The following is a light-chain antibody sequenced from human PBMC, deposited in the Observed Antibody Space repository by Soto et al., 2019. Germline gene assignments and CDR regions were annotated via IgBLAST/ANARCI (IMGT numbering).Light chain of an antibody. CDR3: QQYNNWLT. V-gene: IGKV3-15*01. CDR2: GAS. J-gene: IGKJ4*01. Sequence: EIVMTQSPATLSVSPGERATLSCRASQSVNSNLAWYQQKPGQAPRLLIYGASTRATGIPARFSGSGSGTEFTLTISSLQSEDFAVYYCQQYNNWLTFGGGTKVDSK. CDR1: QSVNSN.